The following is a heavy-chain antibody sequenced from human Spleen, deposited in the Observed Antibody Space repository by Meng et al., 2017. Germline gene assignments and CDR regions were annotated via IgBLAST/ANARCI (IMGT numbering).Heavy chain of an antibody. J-gene: IGHJ4*02. CDR2: IYYSGGT. Sequence: VQLQESGPGLVKPSETLSLSCTVSKGSISFNYWSWIRQPPGKGLEWIGYIYYSGGTNYNPSLKSRVTISVDTSKNQLSLKLSSVTAADTAVYYCARGPTTMAHDFDYWGQGTLVTVSS. D-gene: IGHD4-11*01. CDR3: ARGPTTMAHDFDY. V-gene: IGHV4-59*01. CDR1: KGSISFNY.